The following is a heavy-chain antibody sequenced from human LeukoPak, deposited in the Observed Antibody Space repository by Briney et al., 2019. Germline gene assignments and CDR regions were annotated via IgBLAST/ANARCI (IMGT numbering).Heavy chain of an antibody. CDR2: IYFSGST. CDR3: ARQCSSGAFYI. J-gene: IGHJ3*02. D-gene: IGHD3-10*01. Sequence: SETLSLTCTVSGGSISSSSYYWGWIRQPPGKGLKWIGSIYFSGSTDYNPSLKSRVTISVDTSKNQFSVKLTSVTAADTAVYYCARQCSSGAFYIWGQGTMVSVSS. CDR1: GGSISSSSYY. V-gene: IGHV4-39*01.